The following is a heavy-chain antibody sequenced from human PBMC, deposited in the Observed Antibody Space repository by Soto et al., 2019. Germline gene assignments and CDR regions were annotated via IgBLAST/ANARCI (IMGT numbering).Heavy chain of an antibody. J-gene: IGHJ4*02. V-gene: IGHV3-74*01. CDR1: GFNCGNNW. Sequence: EVQLVESGGGLVQPGGSLRLSCAASGFNCGNNWMHWVRQAPGKGLEWVSRMNSDGRTTNYADSVKGRFTVSRDNAKNTLYLQMNSLRAEDTAVYYCATAEVDYWGPGTLVTVSS. CDR2: MNSDGRTT. CDR3: ATAEVDY.